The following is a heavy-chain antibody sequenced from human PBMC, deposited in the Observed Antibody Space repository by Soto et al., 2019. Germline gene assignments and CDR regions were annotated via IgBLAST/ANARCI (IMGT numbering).Heavy chain of an antibody. V-gene: IGHV3-30*18. D-gene: IGHD1-1*01. Sequence: QVQLVESGGGVVQPGRSLRLSCAASGFTFSSYGMHWVRQAPGKGLEWVTVISYDGNVAYYADSVKGRFTTSRDNSKNTLYLQMNSLRTEDTAMYYCAKEGPITNWYFDYWGQGTLVTVSS. J-gene: IGHJ4*02. CDR3: AKEGPITNWYFDY. CDR1: GFTFSSYG. CDR2: ISYDGNVA.